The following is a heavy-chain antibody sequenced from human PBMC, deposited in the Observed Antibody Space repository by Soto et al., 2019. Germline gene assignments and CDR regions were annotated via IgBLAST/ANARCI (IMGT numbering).Heavy chain of an antibody. CDR1: GGSFSNYY. CDR3: ARGDRGRESAP. V-gene: IGHV4-34*01. J-gene: IGHJ5*02. Sequence: QVHLQQWGAGLLKPSETLSLTCAVYGGSFSNYYWRWIRQPPGKGLEWIGEINHSGSTNYNPSLKSRVTISVDTSKKQFSLNLNSVTTADTAVYYCARGDRGRESAPWGQGTLVIVAS. CDR2: INHSGST.